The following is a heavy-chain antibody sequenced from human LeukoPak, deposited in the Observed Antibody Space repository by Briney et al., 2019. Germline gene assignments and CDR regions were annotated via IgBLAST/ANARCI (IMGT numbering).Heavy chain of an antibody. V-gene: IGHV1-24*01. J-gene: IGHJ4*02. CDR1: GNTLTEFS. CDR3: ATAGDAIDSVMIWDF. CDR2: FDPEDGKT. D-gene: IGHD3/OR15-3a*01. Sequence: ASVKVSCKLSGNTLTEFSMHWVRQAPGKGLEWMGGFDPEDGKTIYAQKFQGRVTMTEDTSTDTAYMELSSLRSEDTAVYYCATAGDAIDSVMIWDFWGQGTLVTVSS.